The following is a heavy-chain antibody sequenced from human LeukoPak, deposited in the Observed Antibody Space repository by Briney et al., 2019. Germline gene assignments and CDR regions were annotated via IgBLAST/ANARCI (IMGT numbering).Heavy chain of an antibody. D-gene: IGHD3-10*01. CDR2: IKEDGSEK. CDR3: ARSGSYYDSGSYYSDY. V-gene: IGHV3-7*04. Sequence: PGGSLRLSCAASGFTFSSYWMSWVRQAPGKGLEWVANIKEDGSEKDYVDSVKGRFTISRDDAKNSLYLQMNSLRAEDTAVYYCARSGSYYDSGSYYSDYWGQGTLVTVSS. CDR1: GFTFSSYW. J-gene: IGHJ4*02.